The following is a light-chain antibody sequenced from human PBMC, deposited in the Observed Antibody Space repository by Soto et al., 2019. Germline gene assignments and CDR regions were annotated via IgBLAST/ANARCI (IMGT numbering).Light chain of an antibody. CDR3: QQYTNWPPLT. CDR1: QSVHSD. J-gene: IGKJ4*01. Sequence: EIVMTQSPATLSVSPGEGATLSCRASQSVHSDLAWYQQKPGQAPRLLIYDASTRATGIPARFSGSGSGTEYSPTISSLQSEDFAVYYCQQYTNWPPLTFGGGTKVEI. V-gene: IGKV3-15*01. CDR2: DAS.